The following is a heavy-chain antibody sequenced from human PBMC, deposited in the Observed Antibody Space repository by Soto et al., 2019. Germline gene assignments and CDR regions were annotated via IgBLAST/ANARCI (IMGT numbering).Heavy chain of an antibody. CDR1: GYTFTSYA. J-gene: IGHJ4*02. CDR2: INAGNGNT. V-gene: IGHV1-3*05. CDR3: ARSIVVVTALDY. D-gene: IGHD2-21*02. Sequence: QVQLVQSGAEEKKPGASVKVSCKASGYTFTSYAMHWVRQAPGQRLEWMGWINAGNGNTKYSQKFQGRVTITRDTTASTAYVELSSLRSDDTAVYYCARSIVVVTALDYWGQGTLVTVSS.